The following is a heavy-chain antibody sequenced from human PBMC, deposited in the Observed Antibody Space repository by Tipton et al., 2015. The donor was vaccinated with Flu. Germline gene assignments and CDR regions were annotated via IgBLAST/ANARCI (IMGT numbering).Heavy chain of an antibody. Sequence: TLSLTCAVSGGSIAGSAFSRSWIRQPPGKGLEWIGNIYDSGKTYYNLSLKSRVTMSFDTSKNQFSLRLSSVTAADTAVYYCARGVNHAFDLWGQGALVTVSS. CDR2: IYDSGKT. D-gene: IGHD1-14*01. J-gene: IGHJ4*02. CDR3: ARGVNHAFDL. V-gene: IGHV4-30-2*01. CDR1: GGSIAGSAFS.